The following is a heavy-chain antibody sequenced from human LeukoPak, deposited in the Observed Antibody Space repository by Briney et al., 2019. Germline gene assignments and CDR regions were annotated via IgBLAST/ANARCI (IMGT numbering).Heavy chain of an antibody. J-gene: IGHJ4*02. CDR3: ARDGIAAAGTHY. D-gene: IGHD6-13*01. CDR1: GGSISSGGYY. V-gene: IGHV4-30-2*01. CDR2: IYHSGST. Sequence: SQTLSLTCTVSGGSISSGGYYWSWIRQPPGKGLEWIGYIYHSGSTYYNPSLKSRVTISVDRSKNQFSLKLSSVTAADTAVYYCARDGIAAAGTHYWGQGTLVTVSS.